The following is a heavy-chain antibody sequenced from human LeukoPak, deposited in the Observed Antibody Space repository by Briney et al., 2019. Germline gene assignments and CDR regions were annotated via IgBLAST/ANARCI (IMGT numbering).Heavy chain of an antibody. J-gene: IGHJ3*01. V-gene: IGHV4-59*01. Sequence: SETLSLTCTVSGGSISTYYWSWIRQPPGKGLEWIGNIHYSGNTNYNPSLKSRVTISLDTSKSQFSPKLSSVTAADTALYFCARDSPDAFDAWGQGTMVTVSS. CDR2: IHYSGNT. CDR3: ARDSPDAFDA. CDR1: GGSISTYY.